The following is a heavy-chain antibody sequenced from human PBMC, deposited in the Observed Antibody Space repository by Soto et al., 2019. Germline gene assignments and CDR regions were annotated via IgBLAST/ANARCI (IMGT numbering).Heavy chain of an antibody. V-gene: IGHV4-4*02. D-gene: IGHD3-3*01. CDR1: GGSISSSNW. Sequence: QVQLQESGPGLVKPSGTLSLTCAVSGGSISSSNWWSWVRQPPGKGLEWIGEIYHSGSTNYNPSLKRRVTISVDKSKNQFSLKLSSVTAADTAVYYCARDLRDTIRLWAYGMDVWCQGTTVTVSS. CDR3: ARDLRDTIRLWAYGMDV. J-gene: IGHJ6*02. CDR2: IYHSGST.